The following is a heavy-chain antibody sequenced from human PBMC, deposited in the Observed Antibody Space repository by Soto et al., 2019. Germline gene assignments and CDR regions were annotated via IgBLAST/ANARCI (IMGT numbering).Heavy chain of an antibody. D-gene: IGHD5-12*01. Sequence: QVQLVQSGAEVKKPGSSVKVSCKASGGTFSSYTISWVRQAPGQGLEWMGRIIPILGIANYAQKFQGRVTIAADKSTSTAYMELSSLRSEDTAVYYGASSVLATTTPGGWGQGTLVTVSS. CDR3: ASSVLATTTPGG. CDR1: GGTFSSYT. J-gene: IGHJ4*02. CDR2: IIPILGIA. V-gene: IGHV1-69*02.